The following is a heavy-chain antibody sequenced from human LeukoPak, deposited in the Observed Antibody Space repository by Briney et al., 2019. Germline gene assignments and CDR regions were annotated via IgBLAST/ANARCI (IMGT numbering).Heavy chain of an antibody. CDR2: INPSGGST. V-gene: IGHV1-46*01. CDR3: ARGRRITMVRGVKAHYYYMDV. CDR1: GYTFTSYY. D-gene: IGHD3-10*01. J-gene: IGHJ6*03. Sequence: ASVKVSCKASGYTFTSYYMHWVRQAPGQGLEWMGIINPSGGSTSYAQKFQGRVTMTRDTSTSTVYMELSSLRSEDTAVYYCARGRRITMVRGVKAHYYYMDVWGKGTTVTISS.